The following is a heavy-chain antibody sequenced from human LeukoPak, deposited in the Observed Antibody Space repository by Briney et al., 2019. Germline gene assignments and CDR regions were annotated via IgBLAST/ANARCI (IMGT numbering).Heavy chain of an antibody. J-gene: IGHJ4*02. V-gene: IGHV3-23*01. CDR3: ARDQGGYIYKGIDY. D-gene: IGHD5-24*01. CDR1: GFTFSSYA. CDR2: ISGSGGST. Sequence: GGSLRLSCAASGFTFSSYAMSWVRQAPGKGLEWVSVISGSGGSTDYADSVKGRFTISRDNSKNTLYLQMNRLRSEDTAVYYCARDQGGYIYKGIDYWGQGTLVTVSS.